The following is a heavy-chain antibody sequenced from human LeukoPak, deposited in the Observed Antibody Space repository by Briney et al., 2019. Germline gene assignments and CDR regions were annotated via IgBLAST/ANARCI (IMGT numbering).Heavy chain of an antibody. CDR2: ISSSGSTI. Sequence: GSLRLSCAASGFTFSSYEMNWVRQAPGKGLEWVSYISSSGSTIYYADSVKGRFTISRDNAKNSLYLQMNSLRAEDTAVYYCARDGDQQLANDAFDIWGQGTMVTVSS. CDR1: GFTFSSYE. D-gene: IGHD6-13*01. V-gene: IGHV3-48*03. CDR3: ARDGDQQLANDAFDI. J-gene: IGHJ3*02.